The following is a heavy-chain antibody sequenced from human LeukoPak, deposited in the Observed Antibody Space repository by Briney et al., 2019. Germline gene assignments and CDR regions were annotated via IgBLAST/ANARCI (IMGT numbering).Heavy chain of an antibody. V-gene: IGHV3-66*02. CDR2: IYSGGST. CDR3: ARTEQQLVHY. CDR1: GFTVSSNY. D-gene: IGHD6-13*01. Sequence: PGGSLRLSCAASGFTVSSNYMGWVRQAPGKGLEWVSVIYSGGSTYYADSVKGRFTISRDNSKNTLYLQMNSLRAEDTAVYYCARTEQQLVHYWGQGTLVTVSS. J-gene: IGHJ4*02.